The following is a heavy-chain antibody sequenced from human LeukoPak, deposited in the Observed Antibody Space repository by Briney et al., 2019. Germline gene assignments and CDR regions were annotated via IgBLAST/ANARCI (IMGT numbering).Heavy chain of an antibody. CDR1: GGSISSYY. V-gene: IGHV4-59*01. J-gene: IGHJ4*02. CDR2: IYYSGST. D-gene: IGHD3-10*01. CDR3: ARFHYYSSGSTYFDH. Sequence: SETLSLTCTVSGGSISSYYWSWIRQPPGKGLEWIGYIYYSGSTNYNPSLKSRVTISVDTSKNQFSLKLSSVTAADTAVYYCARFHYYSSGSTYFDHWGQGTLVTVSS.